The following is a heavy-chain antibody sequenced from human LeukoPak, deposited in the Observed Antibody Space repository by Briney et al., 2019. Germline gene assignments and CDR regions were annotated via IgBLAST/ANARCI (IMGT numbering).Heavy chain of an antibody. CDR1: GFIFSNYA. Sequence: QAGGSLRLSCAASGFIFSNYAMSWVRQAPGKGLEWVSAISGSGGSTYYADSVKGRFTISRDNSKNTLYLQMNSLRAEDTAVYYCAKDKGWGYSTYDYYGMDVWGQGTTVTVSS. J-gene: IGHJ6*02. V-gene: IGHV3-23*01. CDR3: AKDKGWGYSTYDYYGMDV. D-gene: IGHD1-26*01. CDR2: ISGSGGST.